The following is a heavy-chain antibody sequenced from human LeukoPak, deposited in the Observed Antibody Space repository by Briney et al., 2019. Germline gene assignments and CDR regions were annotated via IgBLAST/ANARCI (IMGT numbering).Heavy chain of an antibody. CDR1: GYTFTSYG. J-gene: IGHJ3*02. CDR2: ISAYNGNT. V-gene: IGHV1-18*01. CDR3: ARVYYDFWNGYEYDAFDI. Sequence: ASVKVSCKASGYTFTSYGISWVRQAPGQGLEWMGWISAYNGNTNYAQELQGRVTMTTDTSTSTAYMELRSLRSDDTAVYYCARVYYDFWNGYEYDAFDIWGQGTMVTVSS. D-gene: IGHD3-3*01.